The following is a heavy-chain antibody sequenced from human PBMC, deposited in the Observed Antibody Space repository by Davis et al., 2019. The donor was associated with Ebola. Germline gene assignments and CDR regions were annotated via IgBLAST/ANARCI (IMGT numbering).Heavy chain of an antibody. D-gene: IGHD6-13*01. V-gene: IGHV3-53*01. J-gene: IGHJ4*02. Sequence: GSLRLSCAASGFTVSSKYMSWVRQAPGKGLEWVSVIYSGGSTYYADSVKGRFTISRDNSKNTLYLQMNSLRAEDTAVYYCARGRGSSWNFDYWGQGTLVTVSS. CDR3: ARGRGSSWNFDY. CDR1: GFTVSSKY. CDR2: IYSGGST.